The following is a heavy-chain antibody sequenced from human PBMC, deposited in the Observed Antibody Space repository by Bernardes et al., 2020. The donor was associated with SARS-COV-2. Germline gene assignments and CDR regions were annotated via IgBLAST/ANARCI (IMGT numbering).Heavy chain of an antibody. J-gene: IGHJ4*02. CDR1: GSIFTDYY. D-gene: IGHD1-7*01. CDR2: ISPNTGDT. V-gene: IGHV1-2*02. Sequence: ASVKVSCKASGSIFTDYYMRWVRQAPGQGLEWMGYISPNTGDTKYAQEFRGRVTMTRDTSISTVYMELSRLRSDDTAVYYCAKEGPGTYLDYWGQGTLVTVSS. CDR3: AKEGPGTYLDY.